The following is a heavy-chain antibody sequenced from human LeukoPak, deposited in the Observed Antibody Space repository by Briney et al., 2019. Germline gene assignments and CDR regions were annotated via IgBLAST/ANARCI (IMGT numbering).Heavy chain of an antibody. Sequence: PGWSLRLSCAASGFTFSSYAMSWVRQAPGKGLEWVSAISGSGGSTYYADSVKGRFTISRDNSKNTLYLQMNSLRAEDTAVYYCASPLLWGSYRTDYWGQGTLVTVSS. CDR1: GFTFSSYA. V-gene: IGHV3-23*01. J-gene: IGHJ4*02. CDR3: ASPLLWGSYRTDY. D-gene: IGHD3-16*02. CDR2: ISGSGGST.